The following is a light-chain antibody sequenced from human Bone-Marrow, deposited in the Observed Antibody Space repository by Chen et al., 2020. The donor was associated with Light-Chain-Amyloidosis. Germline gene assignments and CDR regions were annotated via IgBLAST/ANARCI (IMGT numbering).Light chain of an antibody. Sequence: QSVLTQPPSVSAAPGPKVTIPCSGSNSNIGINYVSWYQQLPGTSTKLLIYENNQRPSEIPDRFSGSKSGTSATLGVAGLQTGDEADYYCATWDSSLTVWMFGGGTKLTVL. CDR2: ENN. CDR3: ATWDSSLTVWM. J-gene: IGLJ3*02. CDR1: NSNIGINY. V-gene: IGLV1-51*02.